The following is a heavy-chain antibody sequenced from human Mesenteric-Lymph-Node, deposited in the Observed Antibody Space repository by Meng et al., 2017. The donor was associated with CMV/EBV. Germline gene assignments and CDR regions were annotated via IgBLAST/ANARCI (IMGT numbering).Heavy chain of an antibody. V-gene: IGHV1-8*02. Sequence: ASVKVSCKASGYTFTSYDINWVRQATGQGLEWMGWMNPNSGNTGYAQKFQGRVTMAKDTSISTAYMEVSSLRSDDTAVYYCARGHYSSSFNWFDSWGQGTLVTVSS. J-gene: IGHJ5*01. D-gene: IGHD6-13*01. CDR3: ARGHYSSSFNWFDS. CDR1: GYTFTSYD. CDR2: MNPNSGNT.